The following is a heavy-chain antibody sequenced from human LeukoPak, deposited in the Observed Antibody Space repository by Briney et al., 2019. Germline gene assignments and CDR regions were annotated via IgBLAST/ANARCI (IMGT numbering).Heavy chain of an antibody. CDR3: ARDDDFWSGYYTQFDY. D-gene: IGHD3-3*01. J-gene: IGHJ4*02. CDR2: ISYDGSNK. V-gene: IGHV3-30*04. CDR1: GFTFSSYA. Sequence: GGSLKLSCAASGFTFSSYAMHWVRQAPGQGLEWVAVISYDGSNKYYADSVKGRFTISRDNSKSTLYLQMNSLRAEDTAVYYCARDDDFWSGYYTQFDYWGQGTLVTVSS.